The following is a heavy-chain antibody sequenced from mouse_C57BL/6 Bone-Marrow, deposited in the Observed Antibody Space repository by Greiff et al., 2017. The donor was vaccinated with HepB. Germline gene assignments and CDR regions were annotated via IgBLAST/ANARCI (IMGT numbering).Heavy chain of an antibody. CDR1: GFNIKDDY. D-gene: IGHD2-10*01. V-gene: IGHV14-4*01. Sequence: EVQLQQSGAELVRPGASVKLSCTASGFNIKDDYMHWVKQRPEQGLEWIGWIDPENGDTEYASKFQGKATITADTSSNTAYLQLSSLTSKDTAVYYCTSYYPFDYWGQGTTLTVSS. CDR2: IDPENGDT. CDR3: TSYYPFDY. J-gene: IGHJ2*01.